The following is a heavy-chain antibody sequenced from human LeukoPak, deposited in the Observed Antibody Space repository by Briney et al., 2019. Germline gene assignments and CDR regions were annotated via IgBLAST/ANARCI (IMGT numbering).Heavy chain of an antibody. CDR2: IYYSGST. V-gene: IGHV4-39*07. Sequence: PSETLSLTCTVSGGSIIRNSYYWGWIRQPPGKGLEWIGSIYYSGSTSYNPSLTSRLTMSVDTSKNQFSLQLNSVTAADTAVYYCASERRSDFGDYDYFDYWGQGTLVTVSS. D-gene: IGHD4-17*01. CDR3: ASERRSDFGDYDYFDY. CDR1: GGSIIRNSYY. J-gene: IGHJ4*02.